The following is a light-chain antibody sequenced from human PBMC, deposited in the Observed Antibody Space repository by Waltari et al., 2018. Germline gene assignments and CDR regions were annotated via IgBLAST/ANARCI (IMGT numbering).Light chain of an antibody. J-gene: IGKJ2*01. CDR3: QLCDASITCA. Sequence: EVVLTQSPGTLPLSPGERATLSCRASQTVTTYISWYQHKPGQAPRLLIYATSTRATGIPDRFSGGGSGTDFTLTINRLEPEDFAVYYCQLCDASITCAFGQGTKLEIK. CDR1: QTVTTY. CDR2: ATS. V-gene: IGKV3-20*01.